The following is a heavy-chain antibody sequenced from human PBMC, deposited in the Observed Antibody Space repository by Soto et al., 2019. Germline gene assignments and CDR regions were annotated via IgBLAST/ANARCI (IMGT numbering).Heavy chain of an antibody. CDR3: AKESITRKRFLEWLSPDAFDI. V-gene: IGHV3-23*01. J-gene: IGHJ3*02. CDR1: GFTFSSYA. Sequence: EVQLLESGGGLVQPGGSLRLSCAASGFTFSSYAMSWVRQAPGKGLEWVSAISGSGGSTYYADSVKGRFTISRDNSKNTLYLQMNSLRAEDTAVYYCAKESITRKRFLEWLSPDAFDIWGQGTMVTVSS. D-gene: IGHD3-3*01. CDR2: ISGSGGST.